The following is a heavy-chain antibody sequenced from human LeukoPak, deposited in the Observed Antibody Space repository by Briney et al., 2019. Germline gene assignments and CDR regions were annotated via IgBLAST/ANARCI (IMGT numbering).Heavy chain of an antibody. D-gene: IGHD2-21*02. V-gene: IGHV1-18*01. CDR3: ARDDPMTAPKIPVY. J-gene: IGHJ4*02. CDR1: GYTFTSYG. CDR2: ISAYNGNT. Sequence: ASVKVSCKASGYTFTSYGISWVRQAPGQGLEWMGWISAYNGNTNYAQKLQGRVTMTTDTSTSTAYMELRSLRSDDTAVYYCARDDPMTAPKIPVYWGQGTLVTVSS.